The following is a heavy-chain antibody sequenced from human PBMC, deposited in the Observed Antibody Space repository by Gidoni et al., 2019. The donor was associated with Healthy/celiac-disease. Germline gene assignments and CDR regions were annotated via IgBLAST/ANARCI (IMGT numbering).Heavy chain of an antibody. CDR2: IWYDGSNK. J-gene: IGHJ4*02. CDR1: GCTFSSYG. Sequence: QVQLVESGGGVVQPGRSLRLSCAAAGCTFSSYGMHWVRQAPGKGLEWVAVIWYDGSNKYYSDSVKGRFTISRDNSKNTLYLQMNSLRAEDTAVYYCARDSSGWYVYWGQGTLVTVSS. D-gene: IGHD6-19*01. V-gene: IGHV3-33*01. CDR3: ARDSSGWYVY.